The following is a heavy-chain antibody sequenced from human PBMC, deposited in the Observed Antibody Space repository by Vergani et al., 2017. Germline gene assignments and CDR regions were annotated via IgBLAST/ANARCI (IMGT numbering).Heavy chain of an antibody. Sequence: QLQLQESGPGLVKTSETLSLTCTVSGGSISSSSYYWGWIRQPPGKGLEWIGSIYYSGSTYYNPSLKSRVTISVDTSKNQFSLKLSSVTAADTAVYYCARRVDSSSSNGEVDYWGQGTLVTVSS. CDR2: IYYSGST. CDR3: ARRVDSSSSNGEVDY. D-gene: IGHD6-6*01. J-gene: IGHJ4*02. V-gene: IGHV4-39*01. CDR1: GGSISSSSYY.